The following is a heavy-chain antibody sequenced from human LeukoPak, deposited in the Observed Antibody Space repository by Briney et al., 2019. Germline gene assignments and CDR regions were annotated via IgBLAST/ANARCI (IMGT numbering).Heavy chain of an antibody. CDR3: ASGVAAVDY. V-gene: IGHV4-59*01. J-gene: IGHJ4*02. CDR1: GGSISSYY. CDR2: IYYSGST. Sequence: SETLSLTCTVSGGSISSYYWSWIRQPPGKGLEWIGYIYYSGSTNYNPSLKRRVTISVDTSKNQFSLKLSAVAAADTAVYYCASGVAAVDYWGQGTLVTVSS. D-gene: IGHD6-13*01.